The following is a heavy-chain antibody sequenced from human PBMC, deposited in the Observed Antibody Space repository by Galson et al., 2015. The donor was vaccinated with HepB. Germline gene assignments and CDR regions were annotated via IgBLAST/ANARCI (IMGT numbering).Heavy chain of an antibody. CDR1: GFTFSSYG. CDR3: AKDPTNYDSSGSFDI. J-gene: IGHJ3*02. CDR2: ISYDGSNR. D-gene: IGHD3-22*01. Sequence: SLRLSCAASGFTFSSYGMHWVRQAPGKGLEWVAVISYDGSNRYYADSVKGRFTISRDNSKNTLYLQMNSLRAEDTAVYYCAKDPTNYDSSGSFDIWGQGTMVTVSS. V-gene: IGHV3-30*18.